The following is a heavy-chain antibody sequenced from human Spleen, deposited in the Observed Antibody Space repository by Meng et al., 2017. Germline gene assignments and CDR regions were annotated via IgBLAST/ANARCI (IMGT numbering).Heavy chain of an antibody. Sequence: QVQLVQAGSEVKRPGASVKVSCRASGYTFTTLGINWVRQATGQRLEWMGWISAANGNTKYSQKFQGRVTITRDTSANTAYMELSSLRSEDTAFYYCARTTVTGYFDYWGQGTLVTVSS. CDR2: ISAANGNT. V-gene: IGHV1-3*01. CDR3: ARTTVTGYFDY. CDR1: GYTFTTLG. D-gene: IGHD2-21*02. J-gene: IGHJ4*02.